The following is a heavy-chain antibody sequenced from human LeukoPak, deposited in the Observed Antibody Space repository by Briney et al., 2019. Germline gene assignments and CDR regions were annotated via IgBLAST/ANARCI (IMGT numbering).Heavy chain of an antibody. D-gene: IGHD3-10*01. V-gene: IGHV4-34*01. J-gene: IGHJ4*02. Sequence: SETLSLTCAVYGGSFSGYYWSWIRQPPGKGLEWIGEINHSGSTNCNPSLKSRVTISVDTSKNQFSLKLSSVTAADTAVYYCARSRPRRVLLWFGESSFDYWGQGTLVTVSS. CDR1: GGSFSGYY. CDR3: ARSRPRRVLLWFGESSFDY. CDR2: INHSGST.